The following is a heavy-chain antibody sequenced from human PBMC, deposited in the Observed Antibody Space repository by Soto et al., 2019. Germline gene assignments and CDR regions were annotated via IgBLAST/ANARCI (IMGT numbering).Heavy chain of an antibody. CDR2: IYYSGSA. D-gene: IGHD3-10*01. V-gene: IGHV4-31*03. J-gene: IGHJ4*02. CDR3: ATRRGVIIRGLDY. Sequence: QVQLQESGPGLVKPSQTLSLTCTVSGVSISSGGYYWSWIRHLPGSGLEWIGYIYYSGSAYYNPSLKSRVTISMDTSKNQFSLRLNSVTAADTAVYYCATRRGVIIRGLDYWGQGSLVTVSA. CDR1: GVSISSGGYY.